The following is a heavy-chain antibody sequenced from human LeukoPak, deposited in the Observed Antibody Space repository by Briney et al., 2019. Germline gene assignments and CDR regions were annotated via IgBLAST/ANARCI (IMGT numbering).Heavy chain of an antibody. CDR1: GFTFSSTA. V-gene: IGHV3-23*01. Sequence: PGGSLRLPCAASGFTFSSTAMSWVRQAPGKGLEWVSAISTSGDGTFYADSVKGRFTISRDNSKNMLYLQMNSLRGDDTAVYYCATHLAYCSEGSCSYFDYWGQGSLVTVSS. CDR2: ISTSGDGT. J-gene: IGHJ4*02. CDR3: ATHLAYCSEGSCSYFDY. D-gene: IGHD2-15*01.